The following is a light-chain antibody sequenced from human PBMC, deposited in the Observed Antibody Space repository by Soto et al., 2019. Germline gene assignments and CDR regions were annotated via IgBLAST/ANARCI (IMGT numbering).Light chain of an antibody. CDR3: QQYAYWPET. Sequence: DIQMTQSPSAMSASVGDRVTISCRASQDIGNHLAWFQQKPGKVPQRLIYAASSLQTGVPSRFSGSGSGTDFTLTINSLQPEDFAVYYCQQYAYWPETFGQGTKVDIK. CDR2: AAS. J-gene: IGKJ1*01. CDR1: QDIGNH. V-gene: IGKV1-17*03.